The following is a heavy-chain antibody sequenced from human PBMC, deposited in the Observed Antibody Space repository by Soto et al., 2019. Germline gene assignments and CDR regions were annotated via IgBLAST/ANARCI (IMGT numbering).Heavy chain of an antibody. Sequence: GEYLKISSKGSRYGFSIHWVAWLRQMPGQGQEWVGFIDPGNSHTMYRPSFLGDATVTANTAFSTTYLQWVTLKTSHTPINFCASYSDCDGCNCPMGCCEMWGQGTMVTVSS. J-gene: IGHJ3*02. CDR3: ASYSDCDGCNCPMGCCEM. CDR1: RYGFSIHW. D-gene: IGHD2-21*02. V-gene: IGHV5-51*01. CDR2: IDPGNSHT.